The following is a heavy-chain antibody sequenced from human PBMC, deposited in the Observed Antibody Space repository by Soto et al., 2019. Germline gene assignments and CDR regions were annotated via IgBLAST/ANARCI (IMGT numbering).Heavy chain of an antibody. CDR3: ATMGTPATGLYYFDN. D-gene: IGHD1-7*01. V-gene: IGHV4-59*08. J-gene: IGHJ4*02. Sequence: SETLSLTCTVSGGSISSYYWSWIRQPPGKGLEWIGYMYYSGSTNYNASLKSRVTISVDTSKSQFSLKLSFVTAADTAVYYCATMGTPATGLYYFDNWGQGTLVTVSS. CDR1: GGSISSYY. CDR2: MYYSGST.